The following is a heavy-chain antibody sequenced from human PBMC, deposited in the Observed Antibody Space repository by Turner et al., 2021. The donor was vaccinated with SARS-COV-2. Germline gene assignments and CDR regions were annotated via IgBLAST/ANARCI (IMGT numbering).Heavy chain of an antibody. V-gene: IGHV3-49*04. CDR3: TRVKYCSGGSCYGYYFDY. D-gene: IGHD2-15*01. Sequence: VQLVESGGGVVQPGRSLRRSCAASGFTFGDYAMNWVRQAPGKGLEWVGFIRSKAYGGTTQYAASVKGRFTISRDDSKSIAYLQMNSLKTEDTAVYYCTRVKYCSGGSCYGYYFDYWGQGTLVTVSS. J-gene: IGHJ4*02. CDR2: IRSKAYGGTT. CDR1: GFTFGDYA.